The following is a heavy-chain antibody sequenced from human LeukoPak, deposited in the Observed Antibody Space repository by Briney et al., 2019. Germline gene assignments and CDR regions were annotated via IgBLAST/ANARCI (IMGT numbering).Heavy chain of an antibody. V-gene: IGHV1-58*02. CDR3: AADPYSSGWYG. CDR1: GFTFTNSA. Sequence: SVKVSCKASGFTFTNSAMQWVRQARGQRLEWIGWIVLGSGNTNYAQKFQERVTITRDMSTSTAYMELSSLRSEDTAVYYCAADPYSSGWYGWGQGTLVTVSS. D-gene: IGHD6-19*01. J-gene: IGHJ4*02. CDR2: IVLGSGNT.